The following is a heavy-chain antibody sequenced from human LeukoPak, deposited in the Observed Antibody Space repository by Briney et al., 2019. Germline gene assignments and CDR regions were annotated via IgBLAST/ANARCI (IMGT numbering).Heavy chain of an antibody. CDR3: ARADSQQSFDY. Sequence: ASVKVSCKASGYTFTSYYMHWVRQAPGQGLEWMGIINPSGDSTSYAQNFQGRVTMTRDTSTSTVYMELSSLRSEDTAVYYCARADSQQSFDYWGQGTLVTVSS. CDR2: INPSGDST. V-gene: IGHV1-46*01. J-gene: IGHJ4*02. D-gene: IGHD2-15*01. CDR1: GYTFTSYY.